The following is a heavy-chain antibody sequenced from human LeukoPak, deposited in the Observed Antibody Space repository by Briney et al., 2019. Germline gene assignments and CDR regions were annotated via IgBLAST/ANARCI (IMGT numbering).Heavy chain of an antibody. D-gene: IGHD3-3*01. CDR2: ISAYNGNT. Sequence: ASVKVSCKASGYTFTSYGISWVRQAPGQGLEWMGWISAYNGNTNYAQKLLGRVTMTTDTSTSTAYMELRSLRSDDTAVYYCARSPYYDFWSGYYSNAFDIWGQGTMVTVSS. J-gene: IGHJ3*02. CDR1: GYTFTSYG. V-gene: IGHV1-18*01. CDR3: ARSPYYDFWSGYYSNAFDI.